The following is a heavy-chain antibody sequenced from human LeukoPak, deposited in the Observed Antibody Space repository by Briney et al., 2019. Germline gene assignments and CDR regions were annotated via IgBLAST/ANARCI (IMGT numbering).Heavy chain of an antibody. CDR2: IGGSGGST. V-gene: IGHV3-23*01. D-gene: IGHD3-3*01. J-gene: IGHJ5*02. CDR3: AKRFRAYYDFWSGQGLFDP. Sequence: GGSLRLSCAASGFTFSSYAMSWVRQAPGKGLEWVSAIGGSGGSTYYADSVKGRFAISRDNSKNTLYLQLNSLRAEDPAVYYCAKRFRAYYDFWSGQGLFDPWGQGTLVSVSS. CDR1: GFTFSSYA.